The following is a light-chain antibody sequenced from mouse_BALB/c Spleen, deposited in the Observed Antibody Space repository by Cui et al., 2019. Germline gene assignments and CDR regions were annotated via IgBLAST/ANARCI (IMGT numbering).Light chain of an antibody. CDR2: WAS. CDR3: KQSYNLYT. V-gene: IGKV8-21*01. J-gene: IGKJ2*01. Sequence: VMSQSPSSLAASAGEKVTRSGKFSQSLLNSRTRKNDLAWYQQKPGQSPKLLIYWASTRESGVPDRFTGSGSGTDFTLTISSVQAEDLAVYYCKQSYNLYTFGGGTKLEIK. CDR1: QSLLNSRTRKND.